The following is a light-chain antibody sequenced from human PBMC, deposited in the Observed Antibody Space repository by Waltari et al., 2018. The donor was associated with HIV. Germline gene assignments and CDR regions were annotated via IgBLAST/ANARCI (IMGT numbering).Light chain of an antibody. J-gene: IGLJ1*01. CDR1: SSAVGGYTF. CDR3: CSYSGSGTLYV. CDR2: DVT. V-gene: IGLV2-11*01. Sequence: QSALTQPRSVSGSPGQSVTISCTGHSSAVGGYTFVSWYQNHPGKAPKLVISDVTKRPSGVPDRFSGSKSGNTASLTISGLQAEDEADYYCCSYSGSGTLYVFGTGTEVTVL.